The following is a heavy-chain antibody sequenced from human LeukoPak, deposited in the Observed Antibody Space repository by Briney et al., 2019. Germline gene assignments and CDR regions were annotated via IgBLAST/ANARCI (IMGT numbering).Heavy chain of an antibody. CDR1: GGSFSGYY. V-gene: IGHV4-34*01. D-gene: IGHD2-2*01. CDR3: ARGLGPPSVVVPAAMDY. Sequence: PSETLSLTRAVYGGSFSGYYWSWIRQPPGKGLEWIGEINHSGSTNYNPSLKSRVTISVDTSKNQFSLKLSSVTAADTAVYYCARGLGPPSVVVPAAMDYWGQGTLVTVSS. CDR2: INHSGST. J-gene: IGHJ4*02.